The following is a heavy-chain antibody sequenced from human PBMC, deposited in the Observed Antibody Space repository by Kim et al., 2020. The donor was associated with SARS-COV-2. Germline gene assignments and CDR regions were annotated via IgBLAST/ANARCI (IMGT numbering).Heavy chain of an antibody. J-gene: IGHJ6*02. CDR1: GYTFTSYY. V-gene: IGHV1-46*01. D-gene: IGHD5-12*01. Sequence: ASVKVSCKASGYTFTSYYMHWVRQAPGQGLEWMGIINPSGGSTSYAQKFQGRVTMTRDTSTSTVYMELSSLRSEDTAVYYCAREFIYSGYDSPVAGYYYYGMDVWGQGTTVTVSS. CDR2: INPSGGST. CDR3: AREFIYSGYDSPVAGYYYYGMDV.